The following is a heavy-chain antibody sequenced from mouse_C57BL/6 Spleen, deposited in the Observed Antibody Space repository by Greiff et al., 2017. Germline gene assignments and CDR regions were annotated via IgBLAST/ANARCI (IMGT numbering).Heavy chain of an antibody. CDR1: GYAFTNYL. Sequence: QVQLQQSGAELVRPGTSVKVSCKASGYAFTNYLIEWVKQRPGQGLEWIGVINPGSGGTNYNEKFKGKATLTADKSSSTAYMQLSSLTSEDSAVYFCARGIDYDAYYFDYWGQGTTLTVSS. V-gene: IGHV1-54*01. D-gene: IGHD2-4*01. J-gene: IGHJ2*01. CDR3: ARGIDYDAYYFDY. CDR2: INPGSGGT.